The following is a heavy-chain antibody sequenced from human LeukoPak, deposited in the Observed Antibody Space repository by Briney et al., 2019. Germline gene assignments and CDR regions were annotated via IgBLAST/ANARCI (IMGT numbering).Heavy chain of an antibody. CDR2: ISYDGSNR. J-gene: IGHJ6*01. CDR3: SKGGQGNGPSRGAVYGMNG. CDR1: GSTFSSYD. V-gene: IGHV3-30*18. Sequence: GGSLRLSCAASGSTFSSYDMHWVRQAPGKGLGWVAVISYDGSNRDYVDSVKGRFTISRDNSKNTLSLQLNSLRADDTAVDYCSKGGQGNGPSRGAVYGMNGCGQGTTVTVSS. D-gene: IGHD1-26*01.